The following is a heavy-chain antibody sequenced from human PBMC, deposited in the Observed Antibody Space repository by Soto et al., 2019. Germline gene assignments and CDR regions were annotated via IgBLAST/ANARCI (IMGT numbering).Heavy chain of an antibody. J-gene: IGHJ6*02. Sequence: LSLTCTVSGGSISSYYWSWIRQPAGKGLEWIGRIYTSGSTNYNPSLKSRVTMSVDTSKNQFSLKLSSVTAADTAVYYCARDWGYYGSGSSTYYYYAMDVWGQGTTVTVSS. V-gene: IGHV4-4*07. D-gene: IGHD3-10*01. CDR3: ARDWGYYGSGSSTYYYYAMDV. CDR1: GGSISSYY. CDR2: IYTSGST.